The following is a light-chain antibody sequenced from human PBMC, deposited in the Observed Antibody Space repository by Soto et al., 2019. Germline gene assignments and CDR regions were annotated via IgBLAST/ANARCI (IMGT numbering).Light chain of an antibody. V-gene: IGLV1-40*01. CDR2: GNS. CDR1: SSNIGAGYD. CDR3: QSYDSSLSGAV. Sequence: QSVLTQPPSVSGAPGQRVTISCTGSSSNIGAGYDVHWYQQLPGTAPKLLISGNSNRPSGVPDRFSGSKSGTSASLAITGLQAEDEADYYFQSYDSSLSGAVFGGGTQLTVL. J-gene: IGLJ7*01.